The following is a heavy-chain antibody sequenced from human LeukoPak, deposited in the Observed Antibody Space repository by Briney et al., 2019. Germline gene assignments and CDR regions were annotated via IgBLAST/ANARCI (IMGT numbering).Heavy chain of an antibody. J-gene: IGHJ4*02. Sequence: SETLSLTCTVSGGSISSGSYYWSWIRQPAGKGLEWIGRIYTSGSTNYNPSLKSRVTISVDTSKIQFSLKLSSVTAADTAVYYCAASAYDFWSASRGGFDYWGQGTLVTVSS. V-gene: IGHV4-61*02. CDR3: AASAYDFWSASRGGFDY. CDR2: IYTSGST. D-gene: IGHD3-3*01. CDR1: GGSISSGSYY.